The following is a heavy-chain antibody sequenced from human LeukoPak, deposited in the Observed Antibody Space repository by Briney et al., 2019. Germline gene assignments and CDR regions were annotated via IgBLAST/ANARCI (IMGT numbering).Heavy chain of an antibody. CDR1: GYTFTSYY. CDR2: INPSGGST. CDR3: ARVPIIIAAAGQPFDY. J-gene: IGHJ4*02. D-gene: IGHD6-13*01. V-gene: IGHV1-46*01. Sequence: ASVKVSYKASGYTFTSYYMHWVRQAPGQGLEWMGIINPSGGSTSYAQKFQGRVTMTRDTSTSTVYMELSSLRSEDTAVYYCARVPIIIAAAGQPFDYWGQGTLVTVSS.